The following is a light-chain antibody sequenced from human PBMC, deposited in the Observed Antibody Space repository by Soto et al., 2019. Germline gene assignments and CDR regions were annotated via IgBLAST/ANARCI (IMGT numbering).Light chain of an antibody. J-gene: IGKJ4*01. Sequence: EIVMTQSPATLSVSPGERATLSCRASQSVSSNLAWYQQKPGQAPRLLIYGASTRATGIPARFSGSGSGTEFTLTISSVQSADFAVYYCQQYNNWPPPLTFGGGTKVEIK. CDR1: QSVSSN. CDR2: GAS. V-gene: IGKV3-15*01. CDR3: QQYNNWPPPLT.